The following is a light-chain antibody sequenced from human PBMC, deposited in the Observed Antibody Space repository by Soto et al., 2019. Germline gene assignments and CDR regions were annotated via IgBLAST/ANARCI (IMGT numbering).Light chain of an antibody. CDR3: QQRSNGPRT. V-gene: IGKV3-11*01. CDR2: DAS. J-gene: IGKJ1*01. CDR1: QSVSSY. Sequence: EIVLTQSPATLSLSPGERATLSCRASQSVSSYLAWYQQKPGQAPRLLIYDASNRATGIPARFSGSGSGTDGTLTISSQEPEDCAVYYCQQRSNGPRTFGQGPKVESK.